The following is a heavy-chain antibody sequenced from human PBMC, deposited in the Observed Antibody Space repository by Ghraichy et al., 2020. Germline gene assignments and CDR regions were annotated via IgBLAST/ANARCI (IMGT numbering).Heavy chain of an antibody. CDR2: IFYNGNV. J-gene: IGHJ3*02. CDR3: ARHHWRGNDAFDI. CDR1: GGSISSNDDY. Sequence: LSCTVSGGSISSNDDYWGWIRQPPGKGLEWIGSIFYNGNVYYNPSLKSRVTISVDTSKNQFSLKLSSVTAADTAVYYCARHHWRGNDAFDIWGQGTLVTVSS. V-gene: IGHV4-39*01. D-gene: IGHD3-16*01.